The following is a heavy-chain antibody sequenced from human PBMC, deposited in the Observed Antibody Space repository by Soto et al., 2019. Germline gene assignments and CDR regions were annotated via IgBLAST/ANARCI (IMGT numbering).Heavy chain of an antibody. Sequence: PRESLKISCKGSGYSFTTSWIGWVRQVTGKGLEWVGIIFPDDSNTRYSVSFQGQVTISADKYVNTAYLQWSSLKASDTAMYFCAVSQLEYYYDSIDHYYHTPPFDYWGQGTLVTVSS. V-gene: IGHV5-51*01. J-gene: IGHJ4*02. D-gene: IGHD3-22*01. CDR3: AVSQLEYYYDSIDHYYHTPPFDY. CDR1: GYSFTTSW. CDR2: IFPDDSNT.